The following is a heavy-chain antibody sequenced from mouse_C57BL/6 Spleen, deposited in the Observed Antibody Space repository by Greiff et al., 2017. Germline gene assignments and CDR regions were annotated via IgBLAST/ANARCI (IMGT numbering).Heavy chain of an antibody. Sequence: QVHVKQPGAELVRPGSSVKLSCKASGYTFTSYWMDWVKQRPGQGLEWIGNIYPSDSETHYNQKFKDKATLTVDKSSSTAYMQLSSLTSEDSAVYYCARLDGSFDYWGQGTTLTVSS. D-gene: IGHD1-1*01. CDR2: IYPSDSET. CDR1: GYTFTSYW. V-gene: IGHV1-61*01. CDR3: ARLDGSFDY. J-gene: IGHJ2*01.